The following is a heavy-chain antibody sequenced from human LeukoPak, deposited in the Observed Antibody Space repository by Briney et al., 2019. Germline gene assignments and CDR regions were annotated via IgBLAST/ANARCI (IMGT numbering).Heavy chain of an antibody. CDR2: ISGSGGST. Sequence: GGTLRLSCAASGFTFSSYGMSWVGQAPGKGLEWVSAISGSGGSTYYADSVKGRFTISRDNSKNTLYLQMNSLRAEDTAVYYCAKGDYYDSSGTDYWGQGTLVTVSS. J-gene: IGHJ4*02. CDR3: AKGDYYDSSGTDY. CDR1: GFTFSSYG. D-gene: IGHD3-22*01. V-gene: IGHV3-23*01.